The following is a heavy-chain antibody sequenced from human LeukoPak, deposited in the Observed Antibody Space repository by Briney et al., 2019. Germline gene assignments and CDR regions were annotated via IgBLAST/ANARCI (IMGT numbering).Heavy chain of an antibody. CDR3: ARGDYCSGGSCYLALYY. J-gene: IGHJ4*02. CDR1: GHTFTGYY. CDR2: INPNSGGT. D-gene: IGHD2-15*01. Sequence: ASVKVSCKASGHTFTGYYMHWVRQAPGQGLEWMGWINPNSGGTNYAQKFQGRVTMTRDTSISTAYMELSRLRSDDTAVYYCARGDYCSGGSCYLALYYWGQGTLVTVSS. V-gene: IGHV1-2*02.